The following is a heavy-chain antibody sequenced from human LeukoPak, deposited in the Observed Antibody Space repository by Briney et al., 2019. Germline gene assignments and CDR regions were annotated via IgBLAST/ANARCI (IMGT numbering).Heavy chain of an antibody. CDR1: GGSISSYY. CDR2: IYYSGST. D-gene: IGHD4-17*01. CDR3: ARNHTHEGYGYYFDY. Sequence: NSSETLSLTCTVSGGSISSYYWGWIRQPPGKGLEWIGSIYYSGSTSYNPSLKSRVTISVETSKNQFSLKLSSVTAADTAFYYCARNHTHEGYGYYFDYWGQGTLVTVSS. J-gene: IGHJ4*02. V-gene: IGHV4-39*01.